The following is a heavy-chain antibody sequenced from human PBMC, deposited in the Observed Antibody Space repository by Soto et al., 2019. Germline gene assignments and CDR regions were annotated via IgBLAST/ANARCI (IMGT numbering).Heavy chain of an antibody. V-gene: IGHV4-34*01. CDR3: ARVVAAAGRDGGYYYYGMDV. CDR1: GGSFNDYY. CDR2: INHSGST. J-gene: IGHJ6*02. Sequence: SETLSLTCAVYGVYGGSFNDYYWNWIRQPPGKGLEWIGEINHSGSTNYNPSLKSRVTISVDTSKNQFSLKLSSVTAADTAMYYCARVVAAAGRDGGYYYYGMDVWGQGTTVTVSS. D-gene: IGHD6-13*01.